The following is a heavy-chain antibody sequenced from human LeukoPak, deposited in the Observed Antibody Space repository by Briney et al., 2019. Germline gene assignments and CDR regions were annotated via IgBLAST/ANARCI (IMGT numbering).Heavy chain of an antibody. CDR3: RNLGSSSWYAIYYYYYYMDV. D-gene: IGHD6-13*01. CDR1: GFTFSSYA. Sequence: GGSLRLSCAASGFTFSSYAMSWVRQAPGKGLEWVSAISGSGGSTYYADSVKGRFTVSRDNSKNTLYLQMNSLRAEDTAVYYCRNLGSSSWYAIYYYYYYMDVWGKGTTVTVSS. CDR2: ISGSGGST. V-gene: IGHV3-23*01. J-gene: IGHJ6*03.